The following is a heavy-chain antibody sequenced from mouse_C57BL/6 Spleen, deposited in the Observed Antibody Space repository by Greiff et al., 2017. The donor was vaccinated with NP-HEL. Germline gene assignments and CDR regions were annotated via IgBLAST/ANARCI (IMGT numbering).Heavy chain of an antibody. J-gene: IGHJ2*01. CDR1: GFTFSNYA. D-gene: IGHD1-1*01. CDR3: AREGTHYYGSSSFDY. CDR2: ISDGGSYT. V-gene: IGHV5-4*01. Sequence: DVKLVESGGGLVKPGGSLKLSCAASGFTFSNYAMSWVRQTPEKRLEWVATISDGGSYTYYPDNVKGRFTISRDNAKNNLYLQMSHLKSEDTAMYYCAREGTHYYGSSSFDYWGQGTTLTVSS.